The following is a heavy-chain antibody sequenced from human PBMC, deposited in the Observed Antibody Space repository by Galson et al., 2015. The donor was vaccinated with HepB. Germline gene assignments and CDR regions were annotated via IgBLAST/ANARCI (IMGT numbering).Heavy chain of an antibody. CDR1: GFPFSRNW. CDR3: ARDDDF. CDR2: MKQDGSGK. J-gene: IGHJ4*02. V-gene: IGHV3-7*01. Sequence: SLRLSCAASGFPFSRNWLTWVRQAPGKGLEWVATMKQDGSGKFYVDSVKGRFTISRDNAKNSLYLQMNSVRVEDTAVYYCARDDDFWGQGTLVTVSS.